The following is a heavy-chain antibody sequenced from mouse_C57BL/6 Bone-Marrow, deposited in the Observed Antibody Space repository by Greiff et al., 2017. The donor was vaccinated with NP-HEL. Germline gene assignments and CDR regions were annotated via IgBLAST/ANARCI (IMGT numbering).Heavy chain of an antibody. D-gene: IGHD1-1*02. J-gene: IGHJ1*03. CDR3: ARLHYGKREWYFDV. CDR1: GYSITSDY. Sequence: EVQRVESGPGLAKPSQTLSLTCSVTGYSITSDYWNWIRKFPGNKLEYMGYISYSGSTYYNPSLKSRISITRDTSKKQYYLQLNSVTTEDTATYYCARLHYGKREWYFDVWGTGTTVTVSS. CDR2: ISYSGST. V-gene: IGHV3-8*01.